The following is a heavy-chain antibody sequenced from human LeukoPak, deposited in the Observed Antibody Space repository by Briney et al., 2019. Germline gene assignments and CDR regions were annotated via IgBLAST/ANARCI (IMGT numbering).Heavy chain of an antibody. J-gene: IGHJ6*02. CDR3: AREDYGMDV. V-gene: IGHV3-48*04. CDR1: GFTFSSSN. Sequence: PGGSLRLSCAASGFTFSSSNMIWVRQAPGKGLEWVSYINSGSSTITYADSVKGRFTISRDNAKNSLYLQMNSLRAEDTAVCYCAREDYGMDVWGQGTTVTVSS. CDR2: INSGSSTI.